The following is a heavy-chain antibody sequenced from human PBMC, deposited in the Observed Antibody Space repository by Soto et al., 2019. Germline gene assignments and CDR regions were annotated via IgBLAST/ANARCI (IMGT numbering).Heavy chain of an antibody. Sequence: QVQLVESGGGVVQPGRSLRLSCAASGFTFSSYGMHWVRQAPGKGLEWVAVISYDGSNKYYADSVKGRFTISRDNSKNTLYLQMNSLRAGDTAVYYCAKEDKAVTMDVWGQGTTVTVSS. J-gene: IGHJ6*02. V-gene: IGHV3-30*18. CDR1: GFTFSSYG. CDR3: AKEDKAVTMDV. D-gene: IGHD4-17*01. CDR2: ISYDGSNK.